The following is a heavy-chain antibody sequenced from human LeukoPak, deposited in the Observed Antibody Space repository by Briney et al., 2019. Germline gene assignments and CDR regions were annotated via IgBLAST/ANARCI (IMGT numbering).Heavy chain of an antibody. CDR3: ARWYCTSTSCYYDY. J-gene: IGHJ4*02. V-gene: IGHV3-53*01. CDR2: IYNIGTT. D-gene: IGHD2-2*01. Sequence: QSGGSLRLSCAASGFTVSTNYMSWVRQAPGKGLEWVSIIYNIGTTKYTDSVKGRFTISRDNSKNTLYLQMNRLRADDTAVYYCARWYCTSTSCYYDYWGQGTLVTVSS. CDR1: GFTVSTNY.